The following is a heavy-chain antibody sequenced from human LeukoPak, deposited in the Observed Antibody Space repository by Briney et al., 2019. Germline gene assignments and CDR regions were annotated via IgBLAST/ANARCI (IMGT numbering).Heavy chain of an antibody. Sequence: SETLSLTCTVSGGSISSHYWSWIRQPPGKGLEWIGDIYYSGSTNYNPSLKSRVTISVDPSKNQFSLKLSSVTAADTAVYYCAREGPYYYDSSGYYRYFDYWGQGTLVTVSS. CDR2: IYYSGST. J-gene: IGHJ4*02. CDR1: GGSISSHY. V-gene: IGHV4-59*11. D-gene: IGHD3-22*01. CDR3: AREGPYYYDSSGYYRYFDY.